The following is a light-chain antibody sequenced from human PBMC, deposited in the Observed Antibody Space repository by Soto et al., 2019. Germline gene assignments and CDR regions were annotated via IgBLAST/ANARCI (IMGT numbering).Light chain of an antibody. V-gene: IGKV1-5*03. CDR2: KAS. CDR1: QSISSW. CDR3: QQYNDNWT. Sequence: DIQMTQSPSTLSASVGDRVTITCRASQSISSWLAWYQQKPGKAPKLLIYKASTLQSGVPSRFSGSGSGTEFTLAISSLQPDGFATYYCQQYNDNWTFGQGTKV. J-gene: IGKJ1*01.